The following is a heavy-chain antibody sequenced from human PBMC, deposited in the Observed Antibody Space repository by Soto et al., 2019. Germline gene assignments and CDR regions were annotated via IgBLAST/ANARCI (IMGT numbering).Heavy chain of an antibody. CDR3: ARGAVGWYFDV. V-gene: IGHV3-74*01. CDR2: INSDGSST. D-gene: IGHD1-26*01. CDR1: GFTFSRYW. Sequence: EVQLVESGGGLVQPGGSLRLSCAASGFTFSRYWMHWVRQASGKGPVCVSRINSDGSSTAYADSVKGRFTISRDNAQNTLFLHMNSLRAEDTAVYYCARGAVGWYFDVWGRGTLVTVSS. J-gene: IGHJ2*01.